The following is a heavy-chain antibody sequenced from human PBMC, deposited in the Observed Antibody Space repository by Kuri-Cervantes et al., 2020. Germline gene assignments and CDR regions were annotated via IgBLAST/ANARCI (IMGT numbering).Heavy chain of an antibody. CDR2: ISPIFGTA. CDR1: GVTFYTYA. V-gene: IGHV1-69*06. Sequence: SVKVSCKASGVTFYTYAISWVRQAPGQGLEWMGGISPIFGTANYAQKFQGRVTITADKSTSIVNMELSSLRSEDAAVYYCARGTCSSTSCYLSLGDYYMDVWGKGTTVTVSS. D-gene: IGHD2-2*01. CDR3: ARGTCSSTSCYLSLGDYYMDV. J-gene: IGHJ6*03.